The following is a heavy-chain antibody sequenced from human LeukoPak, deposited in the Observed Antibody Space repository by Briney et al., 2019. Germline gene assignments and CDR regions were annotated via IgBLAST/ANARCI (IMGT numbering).Heavy chain of an antibody. CDR3: ARGLVSTHEGFDY. CDR2: IEYDGSKK. Sequence: AGTLRLSCAAPGFSFSSYGIHWLXXXXXXXXXXXXVIEYDGSKKYYGGSVTGRFTLSRDNSKNTVNLQMNSLRAEDTAVYYCARGLVSTHEGFDYWGQGALVTVSS. D-gene: IGHD3/OR15-3a*01. CDR1: GFSFSSYG. V-gene: IGHV3-33*01. J-gene: IGHJ4*02.